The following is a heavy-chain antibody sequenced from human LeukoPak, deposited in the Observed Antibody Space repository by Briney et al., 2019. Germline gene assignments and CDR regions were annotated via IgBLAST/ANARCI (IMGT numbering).Heavy chain of an antibody. CDR1: GGSISSSNYY. CDR2: IYYSGST. D-gene: IGHD6-6*01. Sequence: SETLSLTCTVSGGSISSSNYYWGWIRQPPGKGLEWIGYIYYSGSTNYNPSLKSRVTMSVDTSKNQFSLKLRSVTAADTAVYSCARLSIAALSSPDYWGQGTLVTVSS. J-gene: IGHJ4*02. CDR3: ARLSIAALSSPDY. V-gene: IGHV4-61*05.